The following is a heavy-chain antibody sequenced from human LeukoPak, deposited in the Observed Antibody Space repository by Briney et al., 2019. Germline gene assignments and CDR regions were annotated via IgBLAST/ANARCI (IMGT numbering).Heavy chain of an antibody. D-gene: IGHD3-10*01. CDR1: GGSISSYY. V-gene: IGHV4-59*01. J-gene: IGHJ4*02. Sequence: PSETLSLTCTVSGGSISSYYWSWIRQPPGKGLEWIGYIYYGGSTNYNPSLKSRVTISVDTSKNQFSLKLSSVTAADTAVYYCARAVYGSRSYPFDYWGQGTLVTVSS. CDR2: IYYGGST. CDR3: ARAVYGSRSYPFDY.